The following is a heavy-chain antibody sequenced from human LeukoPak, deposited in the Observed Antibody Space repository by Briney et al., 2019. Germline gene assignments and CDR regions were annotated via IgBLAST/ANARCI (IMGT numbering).Heavy chain of an antibody. V-gene: IGHV3-74*01. D-gene: IGHD4-17*01. CDR3: ARDDYGDYVIGY. CDR2: TNRDGSRT. J-gene: IGHJ4*02. Sequence: GRSLRLSCAASGFTFSSYWTHWDRHAPGKGLVWVSRTNRDGSRTSYADSEEGVFIISKDNVKNTLYQQMNILRAEDTVVYYCARDDYGDYVIGYWGQGTLVTVSS. CDR1: GFTFSSYW.